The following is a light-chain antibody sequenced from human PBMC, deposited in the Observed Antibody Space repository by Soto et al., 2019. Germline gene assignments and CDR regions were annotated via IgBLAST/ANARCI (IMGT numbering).Light chain of an antibody. J-gene: IGLJ1*01. CDR1: SSDVGGYNY. Sequence: QSVLTQPASVSGSPGQSITISCTGTSSDVGGYNYVSWYQQHPGKAPKLMIYEVSNRPSGVSNRFSGSKSGNTASLTISGLQAEDEDDYYCSSYTSSSTLHYVFGTGTKLTVL. CDR2: EVS. V-gene: IGLV2-14*01. CDR3: SSYTSSSTLHYV.